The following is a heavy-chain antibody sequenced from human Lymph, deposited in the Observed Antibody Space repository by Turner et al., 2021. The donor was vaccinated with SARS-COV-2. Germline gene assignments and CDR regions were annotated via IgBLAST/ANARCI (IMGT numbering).Heavy chain of an antibody. V-gene: IGHV3-7*01. J-gene: IGHJ4*02. CDR3: ARMGSSSWYFDY. CDR2: IKQDGSEK. Sequence: EVQLVASGGGLVQPGGALRPSCAASGFTFGDYWMSWVRQAPGKGLEWVANIKQDGSEKYYVDSVKGRFTISRDNAKNSLFLQMNSLRAEDTAVYYCARMGSSSWYFDYWGQGTLVTVSS. CDR1: GFTFGDYW. D-gene: IGHD1-26*01.